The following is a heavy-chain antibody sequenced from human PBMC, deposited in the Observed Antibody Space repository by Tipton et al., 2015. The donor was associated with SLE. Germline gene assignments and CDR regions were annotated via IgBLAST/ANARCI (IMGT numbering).Heavy chain of an antibody. V-gene: IGHV3-23*01. CDR3: AKPCSGYVGLGYYGMDV. J-gene: IGHJ6*02. CDR2: IRGSGDNT. CDR1: GFTFSRYA. D-gene: IGHD3-22*01. Sequence: GSLRLSCAASGFTFSRYAMNWVRQAPGKGLEWVSSIRGSGDNTYYADSVKGRFTISRDNSKNTLSLQMNSLRAEDTAVYYCAKPCSGYVGLGYYGMDVWGQGTTITVSS.